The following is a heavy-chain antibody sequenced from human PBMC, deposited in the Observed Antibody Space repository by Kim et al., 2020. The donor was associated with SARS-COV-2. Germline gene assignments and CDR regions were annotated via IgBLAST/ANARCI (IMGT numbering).Heavy chain of an antibody. CDR3: ARDLGQWLVPTALDY. D-gene: IGHD6-19*01. CDR1: GFTFSSYG. CDR2: IWYDGSNK. J-gene: IGHJ4*02. V-gene: IGHV3-33*01. Sequence: GGSLRLSCAASGFTFSSYGMHWVRQAPGKGLEWVAVIWYDGSNKYYADSVKGRFTISRDNSKNTLYLQMNSLRAEDTAVYYCARDLGQWLVPTALDYWGQGTLVTVSS.